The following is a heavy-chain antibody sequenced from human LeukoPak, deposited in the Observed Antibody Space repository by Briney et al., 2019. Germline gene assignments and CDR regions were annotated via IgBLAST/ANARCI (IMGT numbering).Heavy chain of an antibody. D-gene: IGHD3-10*01. CDR3: ARDYASDY. J-gene: IGHJ4*02. Sequence: DSVKGRFTVSRDNAKNSLYLQMSSLRAEDTAVYYCARDYASDYWGQGTLVTVSS. V-gene: IGHV3-7*01.